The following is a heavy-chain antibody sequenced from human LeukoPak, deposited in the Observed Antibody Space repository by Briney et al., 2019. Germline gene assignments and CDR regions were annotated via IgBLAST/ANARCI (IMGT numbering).Heavy chain of an antibody. CDR1: GYTFTGYY. CDR2: LNPNSGGT. Sequence: ASVKVSCKASGYTFTGYYMHWVRQAPGQGLEWMGRLNPNSGGTNYAQKFQGRVTMTRDTSISTAYMELSRLRSDDTAVYYCARPLYSSSWYGLFDYWGQGTLVTVSS. V-gene: IGHV1-2*06. J-gene: IGHJ4*02. D-gene: IGHD6-13*01. CDR3: ARPLYSSSWYGLFDY.